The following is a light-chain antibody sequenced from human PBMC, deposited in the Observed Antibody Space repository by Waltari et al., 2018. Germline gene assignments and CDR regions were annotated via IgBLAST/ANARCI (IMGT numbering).Light chain of an antibody. J-gene: IGKJ5*01. CDR3: QQFGHSPIT. CDR2: GAS. CDR1: QSVSSGY. Sequence: EVVLTQSPGTLSGSPGESATLSCRASQSVSSGYLAWYQQKPGQAPRLVIYGASTRATGIPDRFSASGSGTDFTLTISRLEPEDFAVYYCQQFGHSPITFGQGSRLDNK. V-gene: IGKV3-20*01.